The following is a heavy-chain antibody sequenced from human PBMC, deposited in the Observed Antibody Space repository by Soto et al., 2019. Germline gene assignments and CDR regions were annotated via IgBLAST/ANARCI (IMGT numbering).Heavy chain of an antibody. CDR1: GGTFSSYT. CDR2: IIPILGIA. J-gene: IGHJ4*02. Sequence: ASVKVSCKASGGTFSSYTISWVRQAPGQGLEWMGRIIPILGIANYAQKFQGRVTITADKSTSTAYMELSSLRSEDTAVYYCARGGYDILTGYGYWGQGTLVTVSS. CDR3: ARGGYDILTGYGY. D-gene: IGHD3-9*01. V-gene: IGHV1-69*02.